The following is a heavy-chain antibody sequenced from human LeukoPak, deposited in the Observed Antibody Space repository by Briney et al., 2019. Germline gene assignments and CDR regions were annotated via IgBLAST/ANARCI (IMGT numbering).Heavy chain of an antibody. Sequence: SEALSLTCTVSGGSISSYYWSWIRQPPGKGLEWIGYIYYSGSTNYNPSLKSRVTISVDTSKNQFSLKLSSVTAADTAVYYCARGKYCSGGSCPSDYWGQGTLVTVSS. J-gene: IGHJ4*02. CDR3: ARGKYCSGGSCPSDY. V-gene: IGHV4-59*01. D-gene: IGHD2-15*01. CDR2: IYYSGST. CDR1: GGSISSYY.